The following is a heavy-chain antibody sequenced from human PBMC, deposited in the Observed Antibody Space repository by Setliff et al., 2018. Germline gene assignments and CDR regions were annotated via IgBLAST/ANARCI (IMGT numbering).Heavy chain of an antibody. V-gene: IGHV4-4*08. CDR1: RGSISSSH. CDR3: ARGGGVAAAAWFDP. D-gene: IGHD6-13*01. CDR2: MYTSGTT. J-gene: IGHJ5*02. Sequence: SETLSLTCTVSRGSISSSHWSWIRLPPGKGLEWIGYMYTSGTTEYNPSLNSRVTMSLDTSKNQFSLNLSSVTAADTAVYYCARGGGVAAAAWFDPWGQGTLVTVSS.